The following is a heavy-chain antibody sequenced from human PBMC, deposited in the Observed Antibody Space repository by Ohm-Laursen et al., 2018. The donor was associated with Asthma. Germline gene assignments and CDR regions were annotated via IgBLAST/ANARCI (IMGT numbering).Heavy chain of an antibody. CDR2: INPDGRET. CDR1: KFTFSNHW. D-gene: IGHD3-16*01. J-gene: IGHJ4*02. V-gene: IGHV3-7*01. Sequence: SLRLSCTASKFTFSNHWMNWVRQAPGKGLEWVANINPDGRETRHVDSVKGRFTISRDNAKDSLSLQMNSLRVEDTAVYYCAAWGPRIYWGQGTLVTASS. CDR3: AAWGPRIY.